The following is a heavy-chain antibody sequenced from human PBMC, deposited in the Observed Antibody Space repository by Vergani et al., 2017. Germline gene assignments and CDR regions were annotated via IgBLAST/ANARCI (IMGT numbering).Heavy chain of an antibody. J-gene: IGHJ4*02. Sequence: VQLVESGGGIVKPGGSLRLSCATSGFTLSNYDMQWIRQGPGKGLEFVAFIQFDGSNQYYADSVKGRFTLSRDFSKNTLYLQMNSLRTDDTATYYCAKHFRGWGSDYWGQGTQVIVSS. V-gene: IGHV3-30*02. CDR1: GFTLSNYD. CDR3: AKHFRGWGSDY. D-gene: IGHD3-16*01. CDR2: IQFDGSNQ.